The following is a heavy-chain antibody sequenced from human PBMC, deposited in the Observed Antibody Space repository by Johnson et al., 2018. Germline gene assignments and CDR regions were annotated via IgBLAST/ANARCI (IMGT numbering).Heavy chain of an antibody. CDR2: IYSGGST. Sequence: VQLVESGGGLVQPGGSRRLSCAASGFSVSRDYMSWVRQAPGKALAWVSVIYSGGSTYYADSVKGRFTIPRDNAKSSRYLQLHSLRPEETAVYYCAKDRAYYYDSSGYYNAEYFQHWGQGTLVTGSS. D-gene: IGHD3-22*01. CDR1: GFSVSRDY. V-gene: IGHV3-66*01. CDR3: AKDRAYYYDSSGYYNAEYFQH. J-gene: IGHJ1*01.